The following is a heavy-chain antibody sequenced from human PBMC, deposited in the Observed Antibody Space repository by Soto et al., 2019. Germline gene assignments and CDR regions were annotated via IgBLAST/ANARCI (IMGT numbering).Heavy chain of an antibody. CDR2: IIPIFGTA. J-gene: IGHJ3*02. CDR1: GGTFSSYA. V-gene: IGHV1-69*01. D-gene: IGHD3-10*01. CDR3: ARERYYYGSGSDAFDI. Sequence: VSCKASGGTFSSYAISWVRQAPGQGLEWMGGIIPIFGTANYAQKFQGRVTITADESTSTAYMELSSLRSEDTAVYYCARERYYYGSGSDAFDIWGQGTMVT.